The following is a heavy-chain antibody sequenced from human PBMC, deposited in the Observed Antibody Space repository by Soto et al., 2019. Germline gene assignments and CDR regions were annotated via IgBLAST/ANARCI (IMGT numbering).Heavy chain of an antibody. CDR3: ARDRHETTALAPYNWFES. V-gene: IGHV3-21*01. CDR1: GFTFSSYS. CDR2: ISSSSSYV. D-gene: IGHD1-1*01. J-gene: IGHJ5*01. Sequence: EVQLVESGGGLVKPGGSLRLSCAASGFTFSSYSMNWVHQAPGKGLEWVSSISSSSSYVYYVDSVKGRFTISRDNAKNSLYLQMNSLTAEDTAVYYCARDRHETTALAPYNWFESWGQGTLVTVSS.